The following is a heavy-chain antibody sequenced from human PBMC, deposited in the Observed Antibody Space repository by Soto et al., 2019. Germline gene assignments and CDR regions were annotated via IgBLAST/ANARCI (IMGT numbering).Heavy chain of an antibody. J-gene: IGHJ3*02. CDR2: ISYDGSNK. D-gene: IGHD3-22*01. Sequence: QVQLVESGGGVVQPGRSLRLSCAASGFTFSSYGMHWVRQASGKGLECVAVISYDGSNKYYADSVKGRFTISRDNSKNTLYLQMNSLRAEDTAVYYCAKDGFDSSGYKAFDIWGQGTMATVSS. CDR1: GFTFSSYG. V-gene: IGHV3-30*18. CDR3: AKDGFDSSGYKAFDI.